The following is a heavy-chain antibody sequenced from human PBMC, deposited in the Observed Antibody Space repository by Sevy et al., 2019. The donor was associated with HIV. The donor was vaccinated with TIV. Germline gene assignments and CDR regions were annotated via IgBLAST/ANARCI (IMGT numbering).Heavy chain of an antibody. J-gene: IGHJ4*02. Sequence: GGSLRLSCAASGFTFSSYAMSWVRQAPGKGLEWVSAISGCGGSTYYADSVKGRFTISRDNSKNTLYLQMNILRAEDTAVYYCAKDPTYYYDSSGYWVHYWGQGTLVTVSS. CDR1: GFTFSSYA. CDR2: ISGCGGST. CDR3: AKDPTYYYDSSGYWVHY. V-gene: IGHV3-23*01. D-gene: IGHD3-22*01.